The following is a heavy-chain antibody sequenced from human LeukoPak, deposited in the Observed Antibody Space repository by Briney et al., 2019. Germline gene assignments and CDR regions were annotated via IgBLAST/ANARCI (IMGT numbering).Heavy chain of an antibody. Sequence: PSETLSLTCTVSGYSISSGYYWGWIRQPPGKGLEWIGIIYHSGSTYYNPSLKSRATISVDASKNQFSLRLSSVTAADTAMYYCAKSSWSLFDRWGQGTLVTVSS. D-gene: IGHD3-10*01. V-gene: IGHV4-38-2*02. CDR2: IYHSGST. J-gene: IGHJ5*02. CDR1: GYSISSGYY. CDR3: AKSSWSLFDR.